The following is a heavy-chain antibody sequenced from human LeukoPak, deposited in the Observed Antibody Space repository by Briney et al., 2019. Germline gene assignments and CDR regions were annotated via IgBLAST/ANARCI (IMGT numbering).Heavy chain of an antibody. D-gene: IGHD3-10*02. Sequence: SLAGWAGGTTYYSDSVRGRFTISRDSGKNSVYLQMNSLTTDDTAFYFCAKELDTMFFDYWGQGALVTVSS. CDR3: AKELDTMFFDY. CDR2: AGWAGGTT. J-gene: IGHJ4*02. V-gene: IGHV3-43*01.